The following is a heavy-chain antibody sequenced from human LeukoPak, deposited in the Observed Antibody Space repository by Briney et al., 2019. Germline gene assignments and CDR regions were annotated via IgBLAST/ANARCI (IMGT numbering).Heavy chain of an antibody. CDR2: IRYDGSNK. J-gene: IGHJ4*02. V-gene: IGHV3-30*02. Sequence: GGSLRLSCAASGFTFSSYGMHWVRQAPGKGLEWVAFIRYDGSNKYYADSVKGRFTISRDNSKNTLYLQMNSLGAEDTAVYYCAKDQFGDIPAPTGFDYWGQGTLVTVSS. D-gene: IGHD3-10*01. CDR1: GFTFSSYG. CDR3: AKDQFGDIPAPTGFDY.